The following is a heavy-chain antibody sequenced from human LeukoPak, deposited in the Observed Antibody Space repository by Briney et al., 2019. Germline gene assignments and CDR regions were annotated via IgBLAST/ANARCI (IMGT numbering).Heavy chain of an antibody. V-gene: IGHV5-51*01. D-gene: IGHD1-26*01. CDR1: GYSFTSYW. Sequence: GESLKISCKGSGYSFTSYWIGWVRQMPGKGLEWMGIIHPSDSATRYSPSFQGQVTISADKSINTAYLQWSSLKASDTAMYYCARQATIVEVSRNFDYWGQGTLVTVSS. CDR3: ARQATIVEVSRNFDY. J-gene: IGHJ4*02. CDR2: IHPSDSAT.